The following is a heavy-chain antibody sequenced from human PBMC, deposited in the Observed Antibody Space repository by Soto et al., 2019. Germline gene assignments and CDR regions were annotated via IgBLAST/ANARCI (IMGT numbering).Heavy chain of an antibody. CDR3: AGSIAAQTSSYYYGMDV. Sequence: QVQLVQSGAEVKKPGSSVKVSCKASGGTFSSYAISWVRQAPGQGLEWMGGIIPIFGTANYAQKFQGRVTITADESTSTAYMELSSLRSEDTAVYYCAGSIAAQTSSYYYGMDVWGQWTTVTVSS. D-gene: IGHD6-6*01. CDR1: GGTFSSYA. V-gene: IGHV1-69*12. CDR2: IIPIFGTA. J-gene: IGHJ6*02.